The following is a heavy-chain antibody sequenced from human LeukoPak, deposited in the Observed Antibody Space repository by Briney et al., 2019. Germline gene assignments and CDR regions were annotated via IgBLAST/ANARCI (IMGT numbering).Heavy chain of an antibody. D-gene: IGHD3-22*01. CDR1: GFTFSSYG. CDR2: ISYDGSNK. CDR3: AKDRLDYYDSSGSFDY. J-gene: IGHJ4*02. Sequence: TGGSLRLSCAASGFTFSSYGMHWVRQAPGKGLEWVAVISYDGSNKYYADSVKGRFTISRDNSKNTLYLQMNSLRAEDTAVYYCAKDRLDYYDSSGSFDYWGQGTLVTVSS. V-gene: IGHV3-30*18.